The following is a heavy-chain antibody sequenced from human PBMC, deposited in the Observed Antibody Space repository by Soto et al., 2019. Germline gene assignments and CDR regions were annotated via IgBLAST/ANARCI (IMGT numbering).Heavy chain of an antibody. CDR3: AISYYDILLDGDV. J-gene: IGHJ6*02. D-gene: IGHD3-9*01. CDR2: ISGSGGST. V-gene: IGHV3-23*01. Sequence: GGSLRLSCAASGFTFSSYAMSWVRQAPGKGLEWVSAISGSGGSTYYAESVKGRFTISRDNSKKTLYLQMNSLRAEDTAVYYCAISYYDILLDGDVWGQGTTVTVSS. CDR1: GFTFSSYA.